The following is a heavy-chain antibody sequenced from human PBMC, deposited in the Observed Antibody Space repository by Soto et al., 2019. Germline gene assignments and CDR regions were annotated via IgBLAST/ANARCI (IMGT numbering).Heavy chain of an antibody. V-gene: IGHV3-48*01. J-gene: IGHJ4*02. CDR1: GFTFSSYS. CDR2: ISSSSTI. CDR3: ARVGWSDPFDY. Sequence: EVQLVESGGGLVQPGGSLRLSCAASGFTFSSYSMNWVRQAPGKGLEWVSYISSSSTIYYADSVKGRFTISRDNAKNSLYLQMNSLRAEDTAVYYCARVGWSDPFDYWGQGTLVTVSS. D-gene: IGHD2-15*01.